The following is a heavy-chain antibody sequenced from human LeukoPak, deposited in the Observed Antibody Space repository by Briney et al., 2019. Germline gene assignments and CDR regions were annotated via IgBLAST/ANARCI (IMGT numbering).Heavy chain of an antibody. J-gene: IGHJ4*02. CDR1: GFTFSSYW. D-gene: IGHD5-18*01. Sequence: PGGSLRLSCAASGFTFSSYWMHWVRHAPGKGLVWVSRINTDGSSTTYADSVKGRFTISRDNAKNTLYLQMNSLRAEDTAVYYCARWIQSWFGVDFWGQGTLVTVSS. CDR2: INTDGSST. CDR3: ARWIQSWFGVDF. V-gene: IGHV3-74*01.